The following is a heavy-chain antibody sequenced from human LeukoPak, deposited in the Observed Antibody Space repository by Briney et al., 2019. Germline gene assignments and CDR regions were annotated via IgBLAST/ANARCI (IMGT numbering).Heavy chain of an antibody. V-gene: IGHV3-23*01. CDR3: AKAATMIVVVIDY. Sequence: GGSLRLSCAASGFTFSRYSMNWVRQAPGKGLEWVSAISGSGGSTYYADSVKGRFTISRDNSKNTLYLQMNSLRAEDTAVYYCAKAATMIVVVIDYWGQGTLVTVSS. D-gene: IGHD3-22*01. J-gene: IGHJ4*02. CDR1: GFTFSRYS. CDR2: ISGSGGST.